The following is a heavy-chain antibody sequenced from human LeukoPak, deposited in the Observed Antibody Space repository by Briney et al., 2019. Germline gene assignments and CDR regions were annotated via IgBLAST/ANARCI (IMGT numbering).Heavy chain of an antibody. J-gene: IGHJ4*02. D-gene: IGHD2-2*01. Sequence: PSETLSLTCAVYGGSFSGYYWSWIRQPPGKGLEWIGEINHSGSTNYNPSLKSRVTISVDTSKNQFSLKLSSVTAADTAVYYCASYNQLPQAYLPVWGQGTLVTVSS. V-gene: IGHV4-34*01. CDR1: GGSFSGYY. CDR3: ASYNQLPQAYLPV. CDR2: INHSGST.